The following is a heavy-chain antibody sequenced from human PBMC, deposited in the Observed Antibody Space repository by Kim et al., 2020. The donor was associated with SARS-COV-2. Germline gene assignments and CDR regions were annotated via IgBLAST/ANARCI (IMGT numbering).Heavy chain of an antibody. CDR2: IWYDGSNK. V-gene: IGHV3-33*01. Sequence: GGSLRLSCAASGFTFSSYGMHWVRQAPGKGLEWVAVIWYDGSNKYYADSVKGRFTISRDNSKNTLYLQMNSLRAEDTAVYYCARNGVFGAGSFGGMDVWGQGTTVTVSS. CDR1: GFTFSSYG. CDR3: ARNGVFGAGSFGGMDV. J-gene: IGHJ6*02. D-gene: IGHD3-16*01.